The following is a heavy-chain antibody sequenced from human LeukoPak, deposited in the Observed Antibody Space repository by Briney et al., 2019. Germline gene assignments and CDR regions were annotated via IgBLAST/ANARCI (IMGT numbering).Heavy chain of an antibody. CDR2: IYYSGST. V-gene: IGHV4-59*01. Sequence: SETLSLTCTVSGGSISSYYWSWIRQPPGKGLEWIGYIYYSGSTNYNPSLRSRVTISVDTSKNQFSLKLSSVTAADTAVYYCARTNCELDYWGQGTLVTVSS. D-gene: IGHD1-1*01. CDR1: GGSISSYY. J-gene: IGHJ4*02. CDR3: ARTNCELDY.